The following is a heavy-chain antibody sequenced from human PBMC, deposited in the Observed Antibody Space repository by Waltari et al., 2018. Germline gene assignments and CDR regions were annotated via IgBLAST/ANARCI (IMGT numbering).Heavy chain of an antibody. V-gene: IGHV4-39*07. Sequence: QLQLQESGPGLVKPSETLSLTCTVSGGSISSSSYYWGWIRQPPGKGLEWIGSIYYSGSTYYNPSLKSRVTISVDTSKNQFSLKLSSVTAADTAVYYCAREGVPGETAMFDPWGQGTLVTVSS. D-gene: IGHD2-21*01. CDR3: AREGVPGETAMFDP. J-gene: IGHJ5*02. CDR2: IYYSGST. CDR1: GGSISSSSYY.